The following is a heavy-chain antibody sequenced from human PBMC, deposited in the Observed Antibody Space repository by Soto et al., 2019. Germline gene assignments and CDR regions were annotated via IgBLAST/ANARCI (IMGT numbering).Heavy chain of an antibody. CDR1: GFTFSSYS. J-gene: IGHJ6*02. Sequence: VGSLRLSCAASGFTFSSYSMNWVRQAPGKGLEWVSSISSSSSYIYYADSVKGRFTISRDNAKNSLYLQMNSLRAEDTAVYYCATPYSNYRGYYYYGMDVWGQGTTVTVSS. V-gene: IGHV3-21*01. CDR2: ISSSSSYI. D-gene: IGHD4-4*01. CDR3: ATPYSNYRGYYYYGMDV.